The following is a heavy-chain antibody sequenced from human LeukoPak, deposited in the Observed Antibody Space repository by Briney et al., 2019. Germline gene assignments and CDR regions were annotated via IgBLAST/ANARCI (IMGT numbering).Heavy chain of an antibody. J-gene: IGHJ6*02. V-gene: IGHV3-30-3*01. D-gene: IGHD1-1*01. CDR3: ARDKDAPKLVYYGMDV. Sequence: GGSLRLSCAASGFTFSSYAMHWVRQAPGKGLEWVAIISYDGSNKYYADSVKGRFTISRDTSKNTLYLQMNSLRAEDTAVYYCARDKDAPKLVYYGMDVWGQGTTVTVSS. CDR1: GFTFSSYA. CDR2: ISYDGSNK.